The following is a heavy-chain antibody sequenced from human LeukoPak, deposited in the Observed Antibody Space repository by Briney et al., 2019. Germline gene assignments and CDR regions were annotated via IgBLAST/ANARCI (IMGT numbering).Heavy chain of an antibody. J-gene: IGHJ3*02. CDR2: IFPGDSDT. CDR1: GYSFTTYW. CDR3: GRHQHSGSYGAFDI. D-gene: IGHD1-26*01. V-gene: IGHV5-51*01. Sequence: GESLKISCRGSGYSFTTYWIGWVRQMPGKGLEWMGIIFPGDSDTRYSPSFQGQVTISADKSITTAYLQWSSLKASDTAMYYCGRHQHSGSYGAFDIRGQGTMVTVSS.